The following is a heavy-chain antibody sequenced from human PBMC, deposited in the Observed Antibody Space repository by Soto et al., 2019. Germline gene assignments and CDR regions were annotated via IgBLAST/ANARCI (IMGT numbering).Heavy chain of an antibody. CDR2: ISAYNGNT. D-gene: IGHD1-26*01. J-gene: IGHJ6*02. CDR3: ARGIRGATTYYYYGMDV. Sequence: ASVKVSFKASGYTFTSYGISWVRQAPGQGLEWMGWISAYNGNTNYAQKLQGRVTMTTDTSTSTAYMELRSLRSDDTAVYYCARGIRGATTYYYYGMDVWGQGTTVTVSS. V-gene: IGHV1-18*04. CDR1: GYTFTSYG.